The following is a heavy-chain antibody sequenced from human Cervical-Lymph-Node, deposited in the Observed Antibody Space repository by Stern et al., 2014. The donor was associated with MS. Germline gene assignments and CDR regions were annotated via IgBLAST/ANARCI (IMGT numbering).Heavy chain of an antibody. J-gene: IGHJ4*02. V-gene: IGHV3-33*01. CDR3: ASAYSSSHYYFDY. CDR1: GFSFSRYA. D-gene: IGHD6-13*01. Sequence: VQLVESGGGVVQPGRSLRLSCAASGFSFSRYAMHWVRQAPGKGLEWVALIWYDGSNPYYAYSVTGRFTISRDNFKITLYLQMTSLRAEDTAVYYCASAYSSSHYYFDYWGQGTLVTVSS. CDR2: IWYDGSNP.